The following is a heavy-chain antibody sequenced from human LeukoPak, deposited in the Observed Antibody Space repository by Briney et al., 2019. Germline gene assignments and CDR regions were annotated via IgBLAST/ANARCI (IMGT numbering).Heavy chain of an antibody. CDR1: GGSISSYY. D-gene: IGHD4-17*01. V-gene: IGHV4-59*08. Sequence: SETLSLTCTVSGGSISSYYWSWIRQPPGKGLEWIGYIHYSGSTNYNPSLKSRVTISQDTSNSQFSLTLSSVTAADTAVHYCARHADMTTPGAFDVWGQGTMVTVSS. CDR3: ARHADMTTPGAFDV. CDR2: IHYSGST. J-gene: IGHJ3*01.